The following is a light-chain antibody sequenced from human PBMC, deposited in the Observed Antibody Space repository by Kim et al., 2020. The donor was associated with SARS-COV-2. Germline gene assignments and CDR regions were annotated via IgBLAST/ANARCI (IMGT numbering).Light chain of an antibody. CDR1: NSNIGRDY. V-gene: IGLV1-47*01. CDR3: AGWDARLRGWV. J-gene: IGLJ3*02. Sequence: ELTQPPSASGAPGQRVTISCSGSNSNIGRDYVYWYQQLPRTAPKLLICRNDQRPSGVPDRFSDSKSGTSASLAISGLRSEDEADYYCAGWDARLRGWVFGGGTQLTVL. CDR2: RND.